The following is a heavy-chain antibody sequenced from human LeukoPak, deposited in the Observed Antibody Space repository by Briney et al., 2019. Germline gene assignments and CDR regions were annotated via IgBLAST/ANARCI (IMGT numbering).Heavy chain of an antibody. CDR3: ARGPAHTYGIRWFDP. CDR2: IYYSGST. V-gene: IGHV4-59*01. CDR1: GGSMSSYY. Sequence: SSETLSLTCTVSGGSMSSYYWSWIRQPPGKGLEWIGFIYYSGSTNYNPSLKSRVTISVDTSKNQFSLKLSSVTAADTAVYYCARGPAHTYGIRWFDPWGQGTQVTVSS. J-gene: IGHJ5*02. D-gene: IGHD5-18*01.